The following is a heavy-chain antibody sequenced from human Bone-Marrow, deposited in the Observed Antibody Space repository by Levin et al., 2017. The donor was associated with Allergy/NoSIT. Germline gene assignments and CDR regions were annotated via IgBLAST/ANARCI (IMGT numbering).Heavy chain of an antibody. Sequence: NSGGSLRLSCVASGFSFSDYYMSWIRQAPGKGLEWISYISPTGDNKYLADSVKGRFTVSRDNGKNSLYLQMNNLRAEDTAVYFCARDLVVDTAMVTDYYYGMDVWGQGTTVTVSS. CDR2: ISPTGDNK. J-gene: IGHJ6*02. V-gene: IGHV3-11*01. CDR1: GFSFSDYY. CDR3: ARDLVVDTAMVTDYYYGMDV. D-gene: IGHD5-18*01.